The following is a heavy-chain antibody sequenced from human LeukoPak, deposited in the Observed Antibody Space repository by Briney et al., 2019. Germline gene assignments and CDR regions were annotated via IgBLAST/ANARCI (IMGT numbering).Heavy chain of an antibody. J-gene: IGHJ3*02. CDR1: GGSFSGYY. CDR2: INHSGST. Sequence: SETLSLSCAVYGGSFSGYYWSWIRQPPGKGLEWIGEINHSGSTNYNPSLKSRVTISVDTSKNQFSLKLSSVTAADTAVYYCARTDYGDYGDRDAFDIWGQGTMVTVSS. CDR3: ARTDYGDYGDRDAFDI. D-gene: IGHD4-17*01. V-gene: IGHV4-34*01.